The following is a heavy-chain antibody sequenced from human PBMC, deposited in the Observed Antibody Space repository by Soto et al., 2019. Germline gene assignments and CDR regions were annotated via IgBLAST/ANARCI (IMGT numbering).Heavy chain of an antibody. CDR3: ARVTDTAMVKVDY. CDR1: GFTFSSYS. CDR2: ISSSSSYI. J-gene: IGHJ4*02. D-gene: IGHD5-18*01. V-gene: IGHV3-21*01. Sequence: GGSLRLSCAASGFTFSSYSMNWVRQAPGKGLEWVSAISSSSSYIYYADSVKGRFTISRDNAKNSLYLQMNSLRAEDTAVYYCARVTDTAMVKVDYWGQGTLVTVSS.